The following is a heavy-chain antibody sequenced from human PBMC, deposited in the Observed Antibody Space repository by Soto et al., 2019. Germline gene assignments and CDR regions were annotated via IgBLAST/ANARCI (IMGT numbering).Heavy chain of an antibody. CDR3: ARVFSRYDFWSGYAFDI. Sequence: ESGGGLVQPGGSLRLSCAASGFTFSSYWMSWVRQAPGKGLEWVANIKQDGSEKYYVDSVKGRFTISRDNAKNSLYLQMNSLRAEDTAVYYCARVFSRYDFWSGYAFDIWGQGTMVTVSS. CDR1: GFTFSSYW. J-gene: IGHJ3*02. D-gene: IGHD3-3*01. V-gene: IGHV3-7*01. CDR2: IKQDGSEK.